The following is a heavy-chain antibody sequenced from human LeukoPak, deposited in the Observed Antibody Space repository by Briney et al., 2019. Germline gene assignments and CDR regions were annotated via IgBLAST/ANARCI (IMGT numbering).Heavy chain of an antibody. V-gene: IGHV1-24*01. D-gene: IGHD2-2*02. Sequence: ASVKVSCKVSGYTLTELSMHWVRQAPGKGLEWMGGFDPEDGETIYAQKFQGRVTMTEDTSTDTAYMELSSLRSEDTAVYYCATGRYCSSTSCYTGRDYWGQGTLVTVSS. CDR3: ATGRYCSSTSCYTGRDY. J-gene: IGHJ4*02. CDR2: FDPEDGET. CDR1: GYTLTELS.